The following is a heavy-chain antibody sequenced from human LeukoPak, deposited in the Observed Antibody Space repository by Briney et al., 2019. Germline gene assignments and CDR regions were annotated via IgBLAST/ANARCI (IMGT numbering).Heavy chain of an antibody. CDR2: INSDGSST. CDR3: ARGGRWNDVLSLIDY. D-gene: IGHD1-1*01. Sequence: GGSLRLSCAASGFTFSSYWMHWVRQAPGKGLVWVSRINSDGSSTSYADSVKGRFTISRDNAKNTLYLQMNSLRAEDTAVYYCARGGRWNDVLSLIDYRGQGTLVTVSS. V-gene: IGHV3-74*01. J-gene: IGHJ4*02. CDR1: GFTFSSYW.